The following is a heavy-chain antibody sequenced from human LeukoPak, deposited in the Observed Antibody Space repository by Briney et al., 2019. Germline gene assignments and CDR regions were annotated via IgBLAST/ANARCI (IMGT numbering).Heavy chain of an antibody. V-gene: IGHV3-11*03. CDR1: GFTFSDYQ. CDR2: ITSRSSYT. CDR3: ARNWNDVLHY. D-gene: IGHD1-1*01. J-gene: IGHJ4*02. Sequence: GGSLRLSCAASGFTFSDYQMSWIRQAPGKGLEWVSYITSRSSYTYYADSVKGRFTISRDNAKNSLYLQMNSPRADDTAVYYCARNWNDVLHYWGQGTLVTVSS.